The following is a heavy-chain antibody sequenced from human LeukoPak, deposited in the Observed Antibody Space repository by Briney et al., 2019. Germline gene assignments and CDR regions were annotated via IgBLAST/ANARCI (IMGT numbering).Heavy chain of an antibody. CDR1: GYTLTELS. J-gene: IGHJ3*02. CDR3: ATAPLIVGATLDAFDI. Sequence: GASVKVSCKVSGYTLTELSMHWVRQAPGKGLEWMGGFDPEDGETIYAQKFQGRVTMTEDTSTDTAYMELSSLRSEDTAVYYCATAPLIVGATLDAFDIWGQGTMVTVSS. V-gene: IGHV1-24*01. CDR2: FDPEDGET. D-gene: IGHD1-26*01.